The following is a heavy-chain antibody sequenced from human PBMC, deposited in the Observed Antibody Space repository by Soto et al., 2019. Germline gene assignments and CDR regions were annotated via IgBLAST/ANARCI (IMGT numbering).Heavy chain of an antibody. V-gene: IGHV4-30-4*01. CDR1: RGSTRSAGFY. CDR2: VYYTGKT. Sequence: KPSETLSLTCTVSRGSTRSAGFYWNWLRQRPGKGLEWIGYVYYTGKTFYNPSLESRVTISVDTSKNQFFLKMTSMTAADTAVYFGACGESPPSFLGSGVYIDYWGRGSLGDVSS. J-gene: IGHJ4*02. D-gene: IGHD1-26*01. CDR3: ACGESPPSFLGSGVYIDY.